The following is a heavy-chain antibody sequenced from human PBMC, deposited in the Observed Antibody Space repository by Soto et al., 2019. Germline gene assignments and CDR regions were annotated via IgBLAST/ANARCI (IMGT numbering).Heavy chain of an antibody. Sequence: ASVKVSCKASGYTFSGFYMHWVRQAPGQGLEWMGWINPNSGGTKSAEKFQGRVTMTRDTSISTAYMELSSLRSEDTAVYYCARGLFWAVVTEAFDIWGQGTMVTVSS. CDR3: ARGLFWAVVTEAFDI. V-gene: IGHV1-2*02. D-gene: IGHD2-21*02. CDR2: INPNSGGT. J-gene: IGHJ3*02. CDR1: GYTFSGFY.